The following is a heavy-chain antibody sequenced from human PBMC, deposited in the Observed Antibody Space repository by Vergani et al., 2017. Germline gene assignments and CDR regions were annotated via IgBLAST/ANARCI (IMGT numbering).Heavy chain of an antibody. J-gene: IGHJ6*02. Sequence: QVQLVQSGAEVKKPGASVKVSCKASGYTFTSNYMHWVRQAPGQGLEWMGIINPSGGSTSYAQKFQGRVTMTRDTSTSTVYMELSSLRSEDTAVYYCARIGLRDGSGWGYHYYYYYGMDVWGQGTTVTVSS. CDR2: INPSGGST. CDR3: ARIGLRDGSGWGYHYYYYYGMDV. D-gene: IGHD6-19*01. CDR1: GYTFTSNY. V-gene: IGHV1-46*03.